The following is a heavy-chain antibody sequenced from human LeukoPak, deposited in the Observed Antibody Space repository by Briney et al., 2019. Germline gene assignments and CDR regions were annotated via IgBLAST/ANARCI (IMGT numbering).Heavy chain of an antibody. CDR3: ARVGRMRIIDY. CDR2: IYYSGST. Sequence: PSETLPLTCTVSGGSISSYYWSWIRQPPGKGLEWIGYIYYSGSTNYNPSLKSRVTISVDTSKNQFSLKLSSVTAADTAVYYCARVGRMRIIDYWGQGTLVTVSS. J-gene: IGHJ4*02. D-gene: IGHD3-10*01. CDR1: GGSISSYY. V-gene: IGHV4-59*01.